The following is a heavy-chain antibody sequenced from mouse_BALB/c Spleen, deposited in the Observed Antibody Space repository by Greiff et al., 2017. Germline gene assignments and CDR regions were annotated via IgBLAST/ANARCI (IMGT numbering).Heavy chain of an antibody. CDR1: GFTFSDYG. CDR3: ARGRYDGYFDY. V-gene: IGHV5-15*02. Sequence: EVMLVESGGGLVQPGGSRKLSCAASGFTFSDYGMAWVRQAPGKGPEWVAFISNLAYSIYYADTVTGRFTISRENAKNTLYLEMSSLRSEDTAMYYCARGRYDGYFDYWGQGTTLTVSS. D-gene: IGHD2-14*01. CDR2: ISNLAYSI. J-gene: IGHJ2*01.